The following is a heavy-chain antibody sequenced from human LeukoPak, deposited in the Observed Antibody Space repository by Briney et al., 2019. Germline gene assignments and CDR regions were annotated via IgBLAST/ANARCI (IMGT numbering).Heavy chain of an antibody. V-gene: IGHV3-66*01. CDR2: IYSGGST. Sequence: HSGGSLRLSCAASGFTVSSSYMSWVRQAPGKGLEWVSVIYSGGSTYYADSVKGRFTISRDNSKNTLYLQMGSLRAEDMAVYYCAKVDRSSPFDYWGQGTPVTVSS. J-gene: IGHJ4*02. CDR3: AKVDRSSPFDY. D-gene: IGHD6-13*01. CDR1: GFTVSSSY.